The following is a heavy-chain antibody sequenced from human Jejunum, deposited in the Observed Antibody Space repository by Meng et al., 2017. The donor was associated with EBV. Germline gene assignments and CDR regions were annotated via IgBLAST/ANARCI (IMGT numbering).Heavy chain of an antibody. CDR1: GGSFSDSS. J-gene: IGHJ5*02. D-gene: IGHD3-10*01. CDR2: INHGGGA. V-gene: IGHV4-34*01. Sequence: QEHLQQWGAVQLKPSEPLSPTCVVYGGSFSDSSWTWIRQPPGKGLEWIGEINHGGGAIYNPSLKSRVTISVDTSKNQFSLKLSSVTAADTAVYYCARLGGYASGTYYPIDPWGQGTLVTVSS. CDR3: ARLGGYASGTYYPIDP.